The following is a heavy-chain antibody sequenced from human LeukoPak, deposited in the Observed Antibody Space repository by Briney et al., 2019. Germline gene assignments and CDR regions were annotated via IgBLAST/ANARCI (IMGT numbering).Heavy chain of an antibody. J-gene: IGHJ4*02. CDR1: GGTFSSYA. CDR3: ARGAAPYGSGSYYNPSNFDY. CDR2: ITLLFGTA. Sequence: SVKVSCKASGGTFSSYAISWVRQALGKGFDGWGGITLLFGTANDAHKFQGRVTITADESTSTAYMELSSLRSEDTAVYYCARGAAPYGSGSYYNPSNFDYWGQGTLVTVSS. V-gene: IGHV1-69*13. D-gene: IGHD3-10*01.